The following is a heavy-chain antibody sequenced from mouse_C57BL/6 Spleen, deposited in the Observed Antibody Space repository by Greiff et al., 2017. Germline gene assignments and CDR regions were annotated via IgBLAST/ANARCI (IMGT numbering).Heavy chain of an antibody. CDR2: ISDGGSYT. CDR1: GFTFSSYA. V-gene: IGHV5-4*03. J-gene: IGHJ3*01. Sequence: DVKLVESGGGLVKPGGSLKLSCAASGFTFSSYAMSWVRQTPEKRLEWVATISDGGSYTYYPDNVKGRFTISRDNAKNNLYLQMSHLKSEDTAMYYCARGDYDEGVAYWGQGTLVTVSA. CDR3: ARGDYDEGVAY. D-gene: IGHD2-4*01.